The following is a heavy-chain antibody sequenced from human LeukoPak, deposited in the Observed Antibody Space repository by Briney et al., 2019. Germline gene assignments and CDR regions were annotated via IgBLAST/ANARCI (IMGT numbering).Heavy chain of an antibody. D-gene: IGHD3-10*01. CDR2: IYYSGST. V-gene: IGHV4-59*01. Sequence: SETLSLTCTVSGGSISSYYWSWIRQPPGKGLEWIGYIYYSGSTNYNPSLKSRVTISVDTSKNQFSLKLSSVTAADTAVYYCARVRVSPFYGSGTTNYFDYWGQGTLVTVSS. CDR3: ARVRVSPFYGSGTTNYFDY. J-gene: IGHJ4*02. CDR1: GGSISSYY.